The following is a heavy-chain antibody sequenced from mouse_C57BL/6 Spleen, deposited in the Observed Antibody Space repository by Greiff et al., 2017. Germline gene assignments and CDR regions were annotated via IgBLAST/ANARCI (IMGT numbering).Heavy chain of an antibody. CDR2: FYPGSGSI. CDR3: AIPEGSDYSATIFYY. V-gene: IGHV1-62-2*01. D-gene: IGHD2-1*01. Sequence: VQLQQSGAELVKPGASVKLSCKASGYTFTEYTIHWVKQRSGQGLEWIGWFYPGSGSIKYNEKFKDKATLTAHKSSSTAYMELSRLTSEDSAVYLSAIPEGSDYSATIFYYCGQGTPLTLSS. CDR1: GYTFTEYT. J-gene: IGHJ2*01.